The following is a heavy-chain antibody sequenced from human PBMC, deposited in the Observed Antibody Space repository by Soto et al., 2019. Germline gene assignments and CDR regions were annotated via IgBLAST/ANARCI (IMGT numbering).Heavy chain of an antibody. CDR1: GYTFTGYY. CDR3: ARDITGTTILDYYYYGMDV. V-gene: IGHV1-2*02. D-gene: IGHD1-20*01. CDR2: INPNSGGT. J-gene: IGHJ6*02. Sequence: ASVKVSCKASGYTFTGYYMHWVRQAPGQGLEWMGWINPNSGGTNYAQKFQGRVTMTRDTSISTAYMELSRLRSDDTAVYYCARDITGTTILDYYYYGMDVWGQGTTVTVSS.